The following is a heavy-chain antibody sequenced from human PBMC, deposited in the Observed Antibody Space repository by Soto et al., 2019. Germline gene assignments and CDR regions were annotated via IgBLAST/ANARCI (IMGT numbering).Heavy chain of an antibody. CDR1: GYSFIDYY. CDR3: ARDMVSTIGDFDF. D-gene: IGHD5-12*01. V-gene: IGHV1-2*02. CDR2: SNPNSGAT. J-gene: IGHJ4*02. Sequence: QVHLVQSGAEVKKPGASVKVSCKTSGYSFIDYYIHWVRQAPGQVLEWMGWSNPNSGATTYAEKFQGRVTMTRDRSITTAYMELSRLRSDDTAVYFCARDMVSTIGDFDFWGQGTPVTVSS.